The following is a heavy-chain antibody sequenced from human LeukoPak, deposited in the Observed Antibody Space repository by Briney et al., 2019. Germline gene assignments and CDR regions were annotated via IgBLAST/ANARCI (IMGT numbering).Heavy chain of an antibody. Sequence: SETLSLTCAVYGGSFSGYYWSWIRQPPGKGLEWIGEINHSGSTNYNPSLKSRVTISVDTSKNQFSLKLSSVTAADTAVYYCATYSSSPYYFDYWGQETLVTVSS. CDR2: INHSGST. CDR1: GGSFSGYY. D-gene: IGHD6-13*01. CDR3: ATYSSSPYYFDY. J-gene: IGHJ4*02. V-gene: IGHV4-34*01.